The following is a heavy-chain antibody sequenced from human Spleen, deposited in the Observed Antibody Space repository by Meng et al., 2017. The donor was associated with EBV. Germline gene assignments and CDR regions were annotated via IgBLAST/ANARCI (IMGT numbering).Heavy chain of an antibody. CDR3: ARATPGYSYGYTDS. CDR1: DVSVTRGEYY. V-gene: IGHV4-61*08. J-gene: IGHJ4*02. CDR2: IHYGGAS. Sequence: QVRLQESGPGLVKPSDTLSLTCSVSDVSVTRGEYYWTWIRQSPGKGLEWIGYIHYGGASNYNPSLKSRVTISLDTSKNQFSLRVNAVTAADTAVYFCARATPGYSYGYTDSWGQGILVTVFS. D-gene: IGHD5-18*01.